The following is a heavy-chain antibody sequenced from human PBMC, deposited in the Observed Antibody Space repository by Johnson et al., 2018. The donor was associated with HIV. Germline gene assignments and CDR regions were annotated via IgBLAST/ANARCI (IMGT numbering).Heavy chain of an antibody. V-gene: IGHV3-7*03. Sequence: VQLVESGGGLVQPGGSLRLSCAASGFTFSSYWMSWVRQAPGKGLEWVANIKQDGSEKYYVDSVKGRFTISRDNAKKSLFLQMNSLRAEDTALYYCAKDMRGKDMDTFDLWGQGTMVTVSS. CDR1: GFTFSSYW. J-gene: IGHJ3*01. CDR2: IKQDGSEK. D-gene: IGHD2-15*01. CDR3: AKDMRGKDMDTFDL.